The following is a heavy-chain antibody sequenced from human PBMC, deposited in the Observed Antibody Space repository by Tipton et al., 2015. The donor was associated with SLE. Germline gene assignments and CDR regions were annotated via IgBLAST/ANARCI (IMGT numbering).Heavy chain of an antibody. CDR2: INHSGST. CDR3: ARRGRAFDI. J-gene: IGHJ3*02. Sequence: TLSLTCAVYGGSFSGYYWSWIRQPPGKGLEWIGEINHSGSTNYNPSLKSRVTISVDTSKNQFSLKLSSVTAADTAVYYCARRGRAFDIWDQGTMVTVSS. CDR1: GGSFSGYY. V-gene: IGHV4-34*01.